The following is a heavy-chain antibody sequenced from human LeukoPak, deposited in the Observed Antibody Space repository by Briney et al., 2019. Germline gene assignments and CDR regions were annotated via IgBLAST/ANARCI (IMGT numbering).Heavy chain of an antibody. J-gene: IGHJ6*03. Sequence: SETLSLTCTVSGGSISSYYWSWIRQPPGKGLEWIGYIYYNGSTNYNPSLKSRVTISVDTSKNQFSLKLSSVTAADTAVYYCARYSHCSGGSCPPYYYYYMDVWGKGTTVTVSS. D-gene: IGHD2-15*01. CDR2: IYYNGST. V-gene: IGHV4-59*01. CDR1: GGSISSYY. CDR3: ARYSHCSGGSCPPYYYYYMDV.